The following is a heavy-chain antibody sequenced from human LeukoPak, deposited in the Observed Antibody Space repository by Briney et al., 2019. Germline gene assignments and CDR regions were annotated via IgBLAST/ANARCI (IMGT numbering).Heavy chain of an antibody. CDR1: GYTFTDYH. CDR3: ARDRPGYSSWFDP. D-gene: IGHD6-19*01. CDR2: INPISGGT. Sequence: ASVKVSCKASGYTFTDYHMHWVRRAPGQGLEWMGWINPISGGTNCAQKFQGRVTMTRDTSITTAYMELSSLRSDDTAVYYCARDRPGYSSWFDPWGQGTLVTVSS. V-gene: IGHV1-2*02. J-gene: IGHJ5*02.